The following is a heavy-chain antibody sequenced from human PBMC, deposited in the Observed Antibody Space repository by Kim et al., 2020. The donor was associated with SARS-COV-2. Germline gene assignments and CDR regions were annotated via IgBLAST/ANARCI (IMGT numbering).Heavy chain of an antibody. CDR1: GYSFTSYW. CDR2: IYPGDSDT. D-gene: IGHD6-13*01. CDR3: ARREKRGATWYSSSWYAGAFDI. Sequence: GESLKISCKGSGYSFTSYWIGWVRQMPGKGLEWMGIIYPGDSDTRYSPSFQGQVTISADKSISTAYLQWSSLKASDTAMYYCARREKRGATWYSSSWYAGAFDIWGQGTMVTVSS. J-gene: IGHJ3*02. V-gene: IGHV5-51*01.